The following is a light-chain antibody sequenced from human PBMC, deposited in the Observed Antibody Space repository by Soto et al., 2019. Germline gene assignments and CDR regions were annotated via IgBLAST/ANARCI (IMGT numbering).Light chain of an antibody. Sequence: DIQMTQSPSTLSASVGDTVTITCRASESIDNWLAWYQQKPGKAPKLLIFAASTLVRGVPSRFSGRGSGTEFTITISSLQADDYATFYCQQYHTDWTFGQGTKVEIK. J-gene: IGKJ1*01. CDR1: ESIDNW. V-gene: IGKV1-5*01. CDR3: QQYHTDWT. CDR2: AAS.